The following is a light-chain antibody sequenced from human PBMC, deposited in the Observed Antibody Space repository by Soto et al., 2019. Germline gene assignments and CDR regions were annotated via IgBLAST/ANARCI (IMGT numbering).Light chain of an antibody. V-gene: IGKV3-15*01. CDR1: QSVSSN. CDR2: GPS. Sequence: EIVMTQSPATLSVSPGERATLSCRASQSVSSNLAWYQQKPGQAPRLLIYGPSTRATGIPARFSGSGSGADFTLTISSLQSEDFAVYYCQHYNNWPPITFGQATRLEIK. CDR3: QHYNNWPPIT. J-gene: IGKJ5*01.